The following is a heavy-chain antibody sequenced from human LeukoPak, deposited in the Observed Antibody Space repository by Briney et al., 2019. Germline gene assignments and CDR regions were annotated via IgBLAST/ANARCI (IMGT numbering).Heavy chain of an antibody. V-gene: IGHV3-23*01. CDR2: ISGSGGST. Sequence: GGSLRLSCAASGFTFSSYAMTWVRQAPGKGLEWVSAISGSGGSTYYADSVQGRFTISRDNSKSTLCLQMNSLRAEDTAVYYCAKQLGYCSDGSCYFPYWGQGTLVTVSS. D-gene: IGHD2-15*01. CDR3: AKQLGYCSDGSCYFPY. J-gene: IGHJ4*02. CDR1: GFTFSSYA.